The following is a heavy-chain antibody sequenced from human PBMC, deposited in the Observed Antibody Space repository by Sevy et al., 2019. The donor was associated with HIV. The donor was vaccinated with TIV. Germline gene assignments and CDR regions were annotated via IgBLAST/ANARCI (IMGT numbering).Heavy chain of an antibody. CDR3: ARVVGGGGDYYYYYYGMDV. D-gene: IGHD3-10*01. V-gene: IGHV4-59*01. CDR1: GGSISSYY. J-gene: IGHJ6*02. Sequence: SETLSLTCTVSGGSISSYYWSWIRQPPGKGLEWIGYIYYRGSTNYNPSLKSRVTISVDTSKNQFSLKLSSVTAADTAVYYCARVVGGGGDYYYYYYGMDVWGQGTTVTVSS. CDR2: IYYRGST.